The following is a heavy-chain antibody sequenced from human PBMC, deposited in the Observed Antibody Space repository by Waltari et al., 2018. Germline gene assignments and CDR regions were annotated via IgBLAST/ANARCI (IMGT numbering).Heavy chain of an antibody. V-gene: IGHV1-69*04. CDR2: IIPILGIA. Sequence: QVQLVQSGAEVKKPGSSVKVSCKASGGTFSSYAISWLRPAPGQGLEWMGGIIPILGIANYAQKFQGRVTITADESTSTAYMELSSLRSEDTAVYYCARPIHLGELSFPFDYWGQGTLVTVSS. J-gene: IGHJ4*02. D-gene: IGHD3-16*02. CDR1: GGTFSSYA. CDR3: ARPIHLGELSFPFDY.